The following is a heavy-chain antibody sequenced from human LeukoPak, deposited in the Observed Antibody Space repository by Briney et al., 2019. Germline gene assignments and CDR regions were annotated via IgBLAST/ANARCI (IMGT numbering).Heavy chain of an antibody. CDR1: GFTFSSYS. J-gene: IGHJ6*02. Sequence: PGGSLRLSCAASGFTFSSYSMNWVRQAPGKGLEWVSSISSSSSYIYYADSVKGRFTISRDNAKNSLYLQMNSLRAEDTAVYYCARDGIAAAGTGPGYYYYGMDVWGQGTTVTVSS. CDR3: ARDGIAAAGTGPGYYYYGMDV. V-gene: IGHV3-21*01. CDR2: ISSSSSYI. D-gene: IGHD6-13*01.